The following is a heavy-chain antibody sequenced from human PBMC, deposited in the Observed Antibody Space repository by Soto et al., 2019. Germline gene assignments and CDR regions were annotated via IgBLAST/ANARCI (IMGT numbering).Heavy chain of an antibody. CDR3: ARAEVYYDILTGYRYYYYGMDV. CDR2: IYYSGST. CDR1: GGSVSSGSYY. Sequence: SETLSLTCTVSGGSVSSGSYYWSWIRQPPGKGLEWIGYIYYSGSTNYNPSLKSRVTISVDTSKNQFSLKLSSVTAADTAVYYCARAEVYYDILTGYRYYYYGMDVWGQGTTVTVSS. V-gene: IGHV4-61*01. D-gene: IGHD3-9*01. J-gene: IGHJ6*02.